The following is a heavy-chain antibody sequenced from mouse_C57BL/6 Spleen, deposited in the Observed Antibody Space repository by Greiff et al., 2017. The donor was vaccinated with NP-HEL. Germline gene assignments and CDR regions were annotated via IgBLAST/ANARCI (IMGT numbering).Heavy chain of an antibody. CDR2: ISSGSSTI. J-gene: IGHJ4*01. V-gene: IGHV5-17*01. CDR1: GFTFSDYG. D-gene: IGHD2-3*01. CDR3: ARKASYDGYYAMDY. Sequence: EVQRVESGGGLVKPGGSLKLSCAASGFTFSDYGMHWVRQAPEKGLEWVAYISSGSSTIYYADTVKGRFTISRDNAKNTLFLQMTSLRSEDTAMYYCARKASYDGYYAMDYWGQGTSVTVSS.